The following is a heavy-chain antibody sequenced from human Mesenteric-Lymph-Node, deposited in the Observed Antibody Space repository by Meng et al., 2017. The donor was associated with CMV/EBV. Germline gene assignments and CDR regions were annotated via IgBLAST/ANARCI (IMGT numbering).Heavy chain of an antibody. D-gene: IGHD3-22*01. Sequence: GGSLRLSCTASGFTFSNYWMHWVRQTPGMGLVWVSRVNSDGSSTSYADSVKGRFTISRDNAKNTLYLQMNSLRAEDTAVYYCARDGAQTYYYDTSGFFGWGQGTLVTVSS. J-gene: IGHJ4*02. CDR3: ARDGAQTYYYDTSGFFG. CDR1: GFTFSNYW. CDR2: VNSDGSST. V-gene: IGHV3-74*01.